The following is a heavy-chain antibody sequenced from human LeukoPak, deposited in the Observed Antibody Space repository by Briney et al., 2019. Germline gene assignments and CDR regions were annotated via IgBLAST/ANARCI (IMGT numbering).Heavy chain of an antibody. V-gene: IGHV3-48*02. CDR2: ITGSGRTI. CDR3: ARDNFDGAHWGFDY. J-gene: IGHJ4*02. Sequence: PGGSLRLSCAASGFTFSSYSMNWVRQAPGKGLEWVSYITGSGRTIYYADSVKGRFTISRDNAKNSLYLQMNSLGDEDTAVYYCARDNFDGAHWGFDYWGQGTLVTVSS. D-gene: IGHD4/OR15-4a*01. CDR1: GFTFSSYS.